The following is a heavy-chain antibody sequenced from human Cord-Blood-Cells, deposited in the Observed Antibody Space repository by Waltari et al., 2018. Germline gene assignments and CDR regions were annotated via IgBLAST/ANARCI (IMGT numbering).Heavy chain of an antibody. CDR1: GGSISSHY. J-gene: IGHJ4*02. V-gene: IGHV4-59*11. Sequence: QVQLQESGPGLVKPSETLSLTCTVSGGSISSHYWSWIRQPPGKGLEWIGYIYYSGSTNYNPSLKSRVTISVDTSKNQFSLKLSSVTAADTAVYYCARDQIWSGYYLDYWGQGTLVTVSS. CDR3: ARDQIWSGYYLDY. CDR2: IYYSGST. D-gene: IGHD3-3*01.